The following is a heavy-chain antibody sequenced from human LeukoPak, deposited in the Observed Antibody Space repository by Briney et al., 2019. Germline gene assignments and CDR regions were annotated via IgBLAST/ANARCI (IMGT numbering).Heavy chain of an antibody. CDR3: AREGLYGDYVWSLDY. Sequence: SETLSLTCTVSGGSVGSGSYYWSWIRQPLGKGLEWIGYIYYSGSTNYNPSLKSRVTISVDTSKNQFSLKLSSVTAADTAVYYCAREGLYGDYVWSLDYWGQGTLVTVSS. V-gene: IGHV4-61*01. CDR2: IYYSGST. J-gene: IGHJ4*02. CDR1: GGSVGSGSYY. D-gene: IGHD4-17*01.